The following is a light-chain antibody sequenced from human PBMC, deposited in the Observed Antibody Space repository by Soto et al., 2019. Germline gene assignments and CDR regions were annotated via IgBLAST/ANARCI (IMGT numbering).Light chain of an antibody. Sequence: QSVLTQPPSASGSPGPGVTISCSGSRSNIEYNNVYWYYQVPGTAPKLLISRNYQRPSGVPDRFSGSKSDTSASLAISGLRSEDEGDYYRAVWDDSLSGHGVFGGGTKVPLL. V-gene: IGLV1-47*01. CDR2: RNY. CDR3: AVWDDSLSGHGV. J-gene: IGLJ3*02. CDR1: RSNIEYNN.